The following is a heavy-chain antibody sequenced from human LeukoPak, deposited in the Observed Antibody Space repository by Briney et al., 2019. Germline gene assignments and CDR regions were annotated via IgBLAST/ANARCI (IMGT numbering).Heavy chain of an antibody. D-gene: IGHD6-13*01. CDR2: ISGDGGST. Sequence: EGSLRLSCAASGFTFDDYAMHWVRQAPGKGLEWVSLISGDGGSTYYADSVKGRFTISRDNSKNSLYLQMNSLRTEDTALYYCAKDLAAAGTYYGMDVWGQGTTVTVSS. CDR1: GFTFDDYA. CDR3: AKDLAAAGTYYGMDV. V-gene: IGHV3-43*02. J-gene: IGHJ6*02.